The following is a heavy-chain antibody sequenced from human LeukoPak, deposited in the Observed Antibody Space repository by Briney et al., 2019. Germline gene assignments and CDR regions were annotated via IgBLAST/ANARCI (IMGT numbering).Heavy chain of an antibody. CDR1: GFTFSSYE. CDR2: ISSSGSAI. J-gene: IGHJ4*02. Sequence: GGSLRLSCAASGFTFSSYEMNWVRQAPGKGLEWVSYISSSGSAIYYADSVKGRFTISRDNAKNSLYLQMNSLRAEDTAVYYCAKMITFGGVIVLKHFDYWGQGTLVTVSS. V-gene: IGHV3-48*03. D-gene: IGHD3-16*02. CDR3: AKMITFGGVIVLKHFDY.